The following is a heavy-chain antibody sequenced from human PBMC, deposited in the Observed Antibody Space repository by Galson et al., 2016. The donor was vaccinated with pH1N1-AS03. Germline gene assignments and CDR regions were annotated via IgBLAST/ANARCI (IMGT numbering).Heavy chain of an antibody. CDR3: ARMRDYGDLRDAFDI. J-gene: IGHJ3*02. V-gene: IGHV2-70*11. D-gene: IGHD4-17*01. Sequence: PALVKPTQTLTLTCTFSGFSLSTRGMCVSWIRQPPGKAMEWLARIDWDDGKYYSTSLKTRLTISKDTSKNQVVLTMTNMDPVDTATYYCARMRDYGDLRDAFDIWGQGTMVTVSS. CDR1: GFSLSTRGMC. CDR2: IDWDDGK.